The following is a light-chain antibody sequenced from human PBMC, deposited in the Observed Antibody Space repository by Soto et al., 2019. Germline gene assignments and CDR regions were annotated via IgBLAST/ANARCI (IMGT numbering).Light chain of an antibody. CDR2: KAS. CDR3: QQYNSYPYT. CDR1: QSIRSW. J-gene: IGKJ2*01. V-gene: IGKV1-5*03. Sequence: DIQMTQSPSTLSASVGDRVTITCRASQSIRSWLAWYQQKPGKAPKLLIYKASTVESGVPSRFSGSGSETEFTLTISSLQPDDFATYSCQQYNSYPYTFGHGTKLEIK.